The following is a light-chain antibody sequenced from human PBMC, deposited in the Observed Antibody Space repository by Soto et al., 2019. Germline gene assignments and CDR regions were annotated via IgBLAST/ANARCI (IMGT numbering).Light chain of an antibody. Sequence: DIQMTQSPSTLSASIGDRVTITCRASQSISDRLAWYQQKPGKAPKLLMYKASTLESGVPSRFSGSGSGTEFTLTISSLHPDDFATYYCQRYKTYSPWTFGQGTKVDNK. V-gene: IGKV1-5*03. J-gene: IGKJ1*01. CDR1: QSISDR. CDR2: KAS. CDR3: QRYKTYSPWT.